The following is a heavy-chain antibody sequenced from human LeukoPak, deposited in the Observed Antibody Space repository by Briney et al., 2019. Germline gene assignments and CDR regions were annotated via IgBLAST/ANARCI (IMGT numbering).Heavy chain of an antibody. CDR3: ARQGYYGSGSYYPDYYMDV. Sequence: GESLKISCKGSGYSFTSYWIGWVRQMPGKGLEWMGIIYPGDSDTRYSPSFQGQVTISADKSISTAYLQWSSLKASDTAMYYCARQGYYGSGSYYPDYYMDVWGKGTTVTISS. D-gene: IGHD3-10*01. CDR1: GYSFTSYW. J-gene: IGHJ6*03. CDR2: IYPGDSDT. V-gene: IGHV5-51*01.